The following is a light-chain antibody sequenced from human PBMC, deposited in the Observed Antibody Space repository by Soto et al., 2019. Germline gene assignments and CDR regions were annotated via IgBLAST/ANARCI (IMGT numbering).Light chain of an antibody. Sequence: EIVLTQSPGTLSLSPGERATLSCRASQSVRSSYLAWYQQKPGQSPRLLIYGASNRATGIPDRFSGSGSGTDFTLAISRLEPEDFALYYCQQYGSSPTFDQGTKVEIK. CDR3: QQYGSSPT. J-gene: IGKJ1*01. CDR2: GAS. V-gene: IGKV3-20*01. CDR1: QSVRSSY.